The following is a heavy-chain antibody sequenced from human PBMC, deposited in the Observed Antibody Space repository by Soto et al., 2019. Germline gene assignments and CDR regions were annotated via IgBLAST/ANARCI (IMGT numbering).Heavy chain of an antibody. V-gene: IGHV4-61*05. D-gene: IGHD6-13*01. Sequence: PSETLSLTCTVSGGSISSSSYYWGWIRQPPGKGLEWIGYIYYSGSTNYNPSLKSRVTISVDTSKNQFSLKLSSVTAADTAVYYCARGLAQPGIAAAGRGVGSAYYYGMDVWGQGTTVTVSS. CDR3: ARGLAQPGIAAAGRGVGSAYYYGMDV. CDR1: GGSISSSSYY. J-gene: IGHJ6*02. CDR2: IYYSGST.